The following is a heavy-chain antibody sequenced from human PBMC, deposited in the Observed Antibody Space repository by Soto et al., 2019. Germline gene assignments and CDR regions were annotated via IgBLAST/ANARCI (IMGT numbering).Heavy chain of an antibody. Sequence: SETLSLPCTVSGGSMRNYCCTWIRQPPWKGLEWIGYIHYSGTTSFFPSYNPSLRSRVTISEDTSKNQFSLKLLSVTTADTAVYFCAAGDARTSCLAPSYLDCCRNGTTVTV. V-gene: IGHV4-59*01. D-gene: IGHD2-2*01. CDR1: GGSMRNYC. CDR2: IHYSGTT. CDR3: AAGDARTSCLAPSYLDC. J-gene: IGHJ4*03.